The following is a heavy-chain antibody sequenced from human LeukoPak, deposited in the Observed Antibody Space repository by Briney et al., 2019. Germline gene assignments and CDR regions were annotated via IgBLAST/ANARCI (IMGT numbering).Heavy chain of an antibody. D-gene: IGHD4-11*01. CDR3: ARDWPTVIADY. J-gene: IGHJ4*02. Sequence: ASVKVSCKTSGYTFTSHGISWLRQAPGQGLEWMGWIRPSNGDTKYAEKVQGRLSMTTDTYTTTAYMELRSPRSDDTAVYYCARDWPTVIADYWGQGTLVTVSS. CDR1: GYTFTSHG. V-gene: IGHV1-18*01. CDR2: IRPSNGDT.